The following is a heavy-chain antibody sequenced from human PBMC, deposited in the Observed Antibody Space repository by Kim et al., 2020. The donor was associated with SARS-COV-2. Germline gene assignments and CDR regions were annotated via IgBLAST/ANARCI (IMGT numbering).Heavy chain of an antibody. J-gene: IGHJ3*02. CDR1: GFTFSSYA. CDR3: AKDGPGAYSSSGLFSFDPYSHDAFDI. D-gene: IGHD6-6*01. CDR2: ISGSGGST. Sequence: GGSLRLSCAASGFTFSSYAMSWVRQAPGKGLEWVSAISGSGGSTYYADSVKGRFTISRDNSKNTLYLQMNSLRAEDTAVYYCAKDGPGAYSSSGLFSFDPYSHDAFDIWGQGTMVTVSS. V-gene: IGHV3-23*01.